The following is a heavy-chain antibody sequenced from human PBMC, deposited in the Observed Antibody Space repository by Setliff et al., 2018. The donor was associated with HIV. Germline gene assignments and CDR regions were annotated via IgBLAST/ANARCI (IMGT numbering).Heavy chain of an antibody. CDR2: FDPEDAET. D-gene: IGHD1-20*01. CDR3: ARFPVLGGMDV. Sequence: GASLKVSCKVSGYTLTELSMHWVRQAPGKGLEWMGGFDPEDAETIYAQKFQGRVTMTRDTCISTGYMELSSLRSEDTAVYYCARFPVLGGMDVWGQGTTVTVSS. V-gene: IGHV1-24*01. CDR1: GYTLTELS. J-gene: IGHJ6*02.